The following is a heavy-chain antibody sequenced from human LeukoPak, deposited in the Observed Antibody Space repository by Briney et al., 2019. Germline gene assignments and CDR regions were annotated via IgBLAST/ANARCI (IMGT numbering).Heavy chain of an antibody. V-gene: IGHV4-4*09. CDR2: IFTGST. J-gene: IGHJ4*02. Sequence: SETLSLTCAVSGGYISAYYWNWIRQPPGKGLEWIGYIFTGSTTYNPSLKSRVTISVDTSKNKFSLKLRSVTTADTAVYYCARRLRTYFDYWGQGSLVTVSS. CDR1: GGYISAYY. CDR3: ARRLRTYFDY.